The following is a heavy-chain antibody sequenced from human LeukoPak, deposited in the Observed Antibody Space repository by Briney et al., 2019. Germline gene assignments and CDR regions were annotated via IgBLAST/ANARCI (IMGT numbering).Heavy chain of an antibody. Sequence: SQTLSLTCAISGDSVSSNSAAWNWIRQPPSRGLEWLGRTYYRPKWYNDYAVSVKSRITINPDTSKNQFSLQLNSVTPEDTAVYYCAKSTSDPVNAFDIWGQGTMVTVSS. CDR3: AKSTSDPVNAFDI. CDR1: GDSVSSNSAA. V-gene: IGHV6-1*01. CDR2: TYYRPKWYN. J-gene: IGHJ3*02.